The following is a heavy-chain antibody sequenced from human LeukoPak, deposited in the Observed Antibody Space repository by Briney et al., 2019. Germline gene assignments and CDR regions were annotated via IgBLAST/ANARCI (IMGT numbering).Heavy chain of an antibody. J-gene: IGHJ3*02. V-gene: IGHV1-2*02. CDR3: ARPPTREAEGFDI. Sequence: ASVKVSCKTSGYTFTDLYIHWVRQAPGQGLEWMGWINPDGGGTEFGQKFQDRVTVTRDTSTSTAYLEISRLTFDDTAVYYCARPPTREAEGFDIWGQGTMVIVSS. CDR2: INPDGGGT. D-gene: IGHD1-26*01. CDR1: GYTFTDLY.